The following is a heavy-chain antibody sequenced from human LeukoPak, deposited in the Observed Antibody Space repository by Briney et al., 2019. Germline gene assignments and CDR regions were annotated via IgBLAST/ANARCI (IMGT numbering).Heavy chain of an antibody. CDR1: GGTFSNYA. V-gene: IGHV1-2*02. CDR3: ARGPLEYCSGGTCYSGCNWFDP. D-gene: IGHD2-15*01. CDR2: INPNSGDT. Sequence: ASVKVSCKASGGTFSNYAISWVRQAPGQGLEWMGWINPNSGDTNYAQKFQGRVTMTRDTSISTVYMELRRLRYDDTAAYYCARGPLEYCSGGTCYSGCNWFDPWGQGTLVTVSS. J-gene: IGHJ5*02.